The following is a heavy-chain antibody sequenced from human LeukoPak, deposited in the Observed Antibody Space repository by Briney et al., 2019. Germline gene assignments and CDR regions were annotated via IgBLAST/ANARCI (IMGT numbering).Heavy chain of an antibody. Sequence: SETLSLTCAVYGGSFSGYYWSWIRQPPGKGLEWIGEINHSGSTNYNPSLKSRVTISVDTSKNQFSLKLSSVTAADTAVYYCARGENYDFWSGYYRAPYFDYWGQGTLVTVSS. CDR3: ARGENYDFWSGYYRAPYFDY. V-gene: IGHV4-34*01. D-gene: IGHD3-3*01. CDR1: GGSFSGYY. J-gene: IGHJ4*02. CDR2: INHSGST.